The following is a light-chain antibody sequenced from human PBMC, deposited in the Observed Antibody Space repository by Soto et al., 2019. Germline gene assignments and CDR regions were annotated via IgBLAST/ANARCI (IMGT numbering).Light chain of an antibody. CDR3: SSYTSSSTYV. V-gene: IGLV2-18*02. Sequence: SALTKPPSVYGSPGQSVTISCTGTSSDVGSYNRVSWYQQPPGTAPKLMIYEVSNRPSGVPDRFSGSKSGNTASLTISGLQAEDEADYYCSSYTSSSTYVFGTGTKVTVL. CDR1: SSDVGSYNR. J-gene: IGLJ1*01. CDR2: EVS.